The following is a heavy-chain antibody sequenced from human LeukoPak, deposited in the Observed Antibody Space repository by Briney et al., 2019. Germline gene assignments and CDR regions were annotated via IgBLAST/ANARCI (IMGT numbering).Heavy chain of an antibody. CDR2: IDWDDDK. J-gene: IGHJ4*02. D-gene: IGHD6-19*01. CDR1: GFSLSTSGMR. Sequence: SGPTLVNPTQTLTLACTLSGFSLSTSGMRVSWIRQPPGKALEWLARIDWDDDKFYSTSLKTRLTISKDTSKNQVVLTMTNMDPVDTATYYCARGYSSGFSFDYWGQGTLVTVSS. V-gene: IGHV2-70*04. CDR3: ARGYSSGFSFDY.